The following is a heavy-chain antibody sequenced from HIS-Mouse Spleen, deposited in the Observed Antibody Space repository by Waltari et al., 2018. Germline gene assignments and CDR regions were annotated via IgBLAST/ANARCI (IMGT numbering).Heavy chain of an antibody. V-gene: IGHV3-66*01. CDR3: ASGSYYYYYGMDV. D-gene: IGHD6-13*01. CDR1: GFTVSSNY. J-gene: IGHJ6*02. Sequence: EVQLVESGGGLVQPGGSLRLSCAASGFTVSSNYMSWVRQAPGKGLEWVSVSYSGGSTYSADSVKGRFTISRDNSKNTLYLQMNSLRAEDTAVYYCASGSYYYYYGMDVWGQGTTVTVSS. CDR2: SYSGGST.